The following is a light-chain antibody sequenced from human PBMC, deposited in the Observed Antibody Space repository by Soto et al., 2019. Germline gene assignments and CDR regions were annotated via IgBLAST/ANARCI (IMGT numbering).Light chain of an antibody. CDR1: QSVSNF. J-gene: IGKJ4*01. CDR2: DAS. Sequence: EIVLTQSPATLSLSPGERATLSCRASQSVSNFLAWYQQIPGQAPSLLIYDASNRATGIPARFSGSGSGTDFNLTINSLQPEDFATYFCQQSFTTPLTFGGGTKVDIK. CDR3: QQSFTTPLT. V-gene: IGKV3-11*01.